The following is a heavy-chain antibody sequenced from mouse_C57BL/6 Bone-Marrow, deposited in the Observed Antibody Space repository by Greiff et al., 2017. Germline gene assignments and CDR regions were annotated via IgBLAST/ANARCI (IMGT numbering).Heavy chain of an antibody. CDR2: IRNKANGYTT. J-gene: IGHJ2*01. CDR1: GFTFTDYY. Sequence: EVHLVESGGGLVQPGGSLSLSCAASGFTFTDYYMSWVRQPPGKALEWLGFIRNKANGYTTEYSASVKGRFTISRDNSQSILYLQMNALRAEDSATYYCARGHSSPDYWGQGTTLTVSS. CDR3: ARGHSSPDY. D-gene: IGHD3-1*01. V-gene: IGHV7-3*01.